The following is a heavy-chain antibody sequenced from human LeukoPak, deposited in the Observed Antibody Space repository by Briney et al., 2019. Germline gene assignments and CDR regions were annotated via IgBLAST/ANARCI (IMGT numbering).Heavy chain of an antibody. CDR2: ISSGTSYI. CDR1: GFTFSSYS. D-gene: IGHD5-18*01. Sequence: GGSLGLSCAASGFTFSSYSMNWVRQAPGKGLEWVSSISSGTSYIYYADSVKGRFTISRDNAKNSLYLQMNSLRAEDTAVYYCARGGYSYHYGMDVWGQGTTVTVSS. CDR3: ARGGYSYHYGMDV. V-gene: IGHV3-21*01. J-gene: IGHJ6*02.